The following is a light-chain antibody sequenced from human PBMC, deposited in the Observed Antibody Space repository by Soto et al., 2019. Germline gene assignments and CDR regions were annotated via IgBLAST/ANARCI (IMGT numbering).Light chain of an antibody. V-gene: IGKV1-39*01. CDR3: QQSYSSRT. J-gene: IGKJ1*01. Sequence: DIPMTQSPSSLSASVGDRVIITCRASRDIVTSLNWYQQHPGKGPKILIYAASTLQRGVPSRFSGSGSGTDFNLTISSLQPEDYATYYRQQSYSSRTFGQGTTVEIK. CDR1: RDIVTS. CDR2: AAS.